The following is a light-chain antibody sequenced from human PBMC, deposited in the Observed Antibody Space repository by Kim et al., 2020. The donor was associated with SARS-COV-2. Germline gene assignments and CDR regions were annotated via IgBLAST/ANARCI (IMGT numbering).Light chain of an antibody. V-gene: IGKV3-11*01. Sequence: EIVLTQSPATLSLSPGERATLSCRASQSVSSYLAWYQQKPGQAPRLLIYDVSNRATGIPARFSGSGSGTDFTLTISSLEPEDFAVYYCQQRTNWPPLRGFGQGTKVDIK. CDR3: QQRTNWPPLRG. J-gene: IGKJ1*01. CDR1: QSVSSY. CDR2: DVS.